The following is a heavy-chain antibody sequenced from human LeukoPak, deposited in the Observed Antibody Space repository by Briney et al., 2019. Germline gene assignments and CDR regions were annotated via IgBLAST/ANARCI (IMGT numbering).Heavy chain of an antibody. CDR1: GYSISSGYY. CDR2: KYYTGST. D-gene: IGHD3-22*01. J-gene: IGHJ5*02. Sequence: PETLSLTCTVSGYSISSGYYWGWIRQPPGKGLGWIGRKYYTGSTYYNPSLKSRVTISIDTSKNQFSLKLTSVAAADTAVYYCVRDRGTMIVVAFDPWGQGTLVTVSS. V-gene: IGHV4-38-2*02. CDR3: VRDRGTMIVVAFDP.